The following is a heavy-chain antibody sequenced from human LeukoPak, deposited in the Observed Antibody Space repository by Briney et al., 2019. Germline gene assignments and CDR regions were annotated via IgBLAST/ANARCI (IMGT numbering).Heavy chain of an antibody. CDR3: ARNKERFDP. CDR2: ISSSGFTI. CDR1: GFIFGEHY. V-gene: IGHV3-11*04. J-gene: IGHJ5*02. Sequence: PGGSLRLSCAASGFIFGEHYMSWIRQATGKGLECISYISSSGFTIYYADSVKGRFTISRDNAKDSLYLQMNSLRVEDTALYYCARNKERFDPWGQGTLVTFSS.